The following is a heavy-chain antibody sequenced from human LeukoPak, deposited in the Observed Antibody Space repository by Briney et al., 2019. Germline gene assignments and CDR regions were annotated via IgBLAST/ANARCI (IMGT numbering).Heavy chain of an antibody. CDR1: GFTFSSYA. D-gene: IGHD1/OR15-1a*01. CDR2: ISYDGSNK. V-gene: IGHV3-30*04. CDR3: ARDVVGTGTPAFDY. Sequence: GGSLRLSCAASGFTFSSYAMHRVRQAPGKGLEWVAVISYDGSNKYYADSVKGRFTISRDTSKNTLYLQMNSLRAEDTAVYYCARDVVGTGTPAFDYWGQGTLVTVSS. J-gene: IGHJ4*02.